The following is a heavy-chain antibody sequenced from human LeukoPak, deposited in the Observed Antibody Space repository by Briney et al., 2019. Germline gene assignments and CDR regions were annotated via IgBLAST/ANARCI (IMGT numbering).Heavy chain of an antibody. V-gene: IGHV3-23*01. CDR2: ISGSSGST. D-gene: IGHD3-16*01. CDR3: AKGPGNDYVWGSYAY. J-gene: IGHJ4*02. Sequence: ETLSLTCAVYGGSFSGYYWSWVRQAQGQGLERVSAISGSSGSTYYADSVKGRFTISRDNSKNTLYLQMNSLRAEDTAVYYCAKGPGNDYVWGSYAYWGQGTLVTVSS. CDR1: GGSFSGYY.